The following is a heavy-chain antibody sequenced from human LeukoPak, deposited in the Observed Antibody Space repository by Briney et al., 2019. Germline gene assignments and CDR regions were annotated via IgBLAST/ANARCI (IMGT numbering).Heavy chain of an antibody. J-gene: IGHJ3*02. D-gene: IGHD5-18*01. CDR2: ISSSSSYI. Sequence: GGSLTLSCAASGFTFSSYSMNWVRQAPGKGLEWVSSISSSSSYIYYADSVKGRFTISRDNAKNSLYLQMNSLRAEDTAVYYCARSDTPLSAFDIWGQGTMVTVSS. V-gene: IGHV3-21*01. CDR1: GFTFSSYS. CDR3: ARSDTPLSAFDI.